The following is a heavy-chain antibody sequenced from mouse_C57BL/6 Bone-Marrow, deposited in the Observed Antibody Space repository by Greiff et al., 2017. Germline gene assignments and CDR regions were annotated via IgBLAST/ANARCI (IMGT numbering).Heavy chain of an antibody. CDR2: IYPSDSET. CDR3: ATAQVYFDY. J-gene: IGHJ2*01. Sequence: QVQLQQPGAELVRPGSSVKLSCKASGYTFTSYWMDWVKQRPGQGLEWIGNIYPSDSETHYNQKFKDKATLTVDKSSSTAYMQLRSLTSEDSAVYYCATAQVYFDYWGQGTTLTVSS. V-gene: IGHV1-61*01. D-gene: IGHD3-2*02. CDR1: GYTFTSYW.